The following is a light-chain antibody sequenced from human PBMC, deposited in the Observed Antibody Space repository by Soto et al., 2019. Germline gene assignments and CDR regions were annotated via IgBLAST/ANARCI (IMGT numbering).Light chain of an antibody. CDR3: MQATQYRPYT. CDR2: KVS. J-gene: IGKJ2*01. CDR1: QSLVHSDGNTY. Sequence: DIVLTQTPLSSPVTLGQPASISCRSSQSLVHSDGNTYLSWFHQRPGQPPRLLIDKVSNRFSGVPDRVSGRGAGTDFTLKISRVEAEDVGVYFCMQATQYRPYTFGQGTKLEIK. V-gene: IGKV2-24*01.